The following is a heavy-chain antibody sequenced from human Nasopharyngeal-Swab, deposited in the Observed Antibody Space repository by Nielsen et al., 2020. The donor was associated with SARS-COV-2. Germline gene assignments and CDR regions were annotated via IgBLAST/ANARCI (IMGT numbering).Heavy chain of an antibody. CDR3: ARDYGDYDNNAFDI. V-gene: IGHV1-69*04. Sequence: SVKVSCKASRYTFPSYGISWVRQAPGQGLEWMGRIIPILGIANYAQKFQGRVTITADKSTSTAYMELSSLRSEDTAVYYCARDYGDYDNNAFDIWGQGTMVTVSS. CDR1: RYTFPSYG. D-gene: IGHD4-17*01. CDR2: IIPILGIA. J-gene: IGHJ3*02.